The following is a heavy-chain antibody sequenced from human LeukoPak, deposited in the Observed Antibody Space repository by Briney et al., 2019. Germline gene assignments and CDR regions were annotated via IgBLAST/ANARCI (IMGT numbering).Heavy chain of an antibody. Sequence: GGSLRLSCAASGFTFSNAWMSWVRQAPGKGLEWVGRIKSKTDGGTTDYAAPVKGRFTISRDDSKNTLYLQMNSLKTEDTAVYYCTTVGYDFWSGYHNNFDYWGQGTLVTVSS. J-gene: IGHJ4*02. D-gene: IGHD3-3*01. CDR1: GFTFSNAW. CDR3: TTVGYDFWSGYHNNFDY. CDR2: IKSKTDGGTT. V-gene: IGHV3-15*01.